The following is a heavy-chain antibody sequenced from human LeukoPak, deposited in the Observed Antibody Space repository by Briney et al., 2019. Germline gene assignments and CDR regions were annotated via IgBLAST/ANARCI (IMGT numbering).Heavy chain of an antibody. Sequence: PGGSLRLSCAASGFTFSDYSINWIRQAPGKGLEWVSYISSSGNTIYYADSVKGRFTISRDNSKNTLYLQMNSLRAEDTAVYYCAKDPYGSGSYYHWFDPWGQGTLVTVSS. V-gene: IGHV3-11*01. J-gene: IGHJ5*02. CDR3: AKDPYGSGSYYHWFDP. CDR1: GFTFSDYS. D-gene: IGHD3-10*01. CDR2: ISSSGNTI.